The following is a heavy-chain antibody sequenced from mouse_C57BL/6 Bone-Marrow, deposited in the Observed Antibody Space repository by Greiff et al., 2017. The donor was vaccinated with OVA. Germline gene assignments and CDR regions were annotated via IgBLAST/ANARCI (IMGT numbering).Heavy chain of an antibody. D-gene: IGHD2-4*01. J-gene: IGHJ2*01. CDR2: INPGSGGT. CDR3: ARSRGLRGMYFDY. CDR1: GYAFTNYL. V-gene: IGHV1-54*01. Sequence: QVHVKQSGAELVRPGTSVKVSCKASGYAFTNYLIEWVKQRPGQGLEWIGVINPGSGGTNYNEKFKGKATLTADKSSSTAYMQLSSLTSEDSAVYFCARSRGLRGMYFDYWGQGTTLTVSS.